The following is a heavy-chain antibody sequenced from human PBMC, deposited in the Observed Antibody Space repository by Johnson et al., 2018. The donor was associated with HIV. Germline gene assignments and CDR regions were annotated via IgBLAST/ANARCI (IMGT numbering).Heavy chain of an antibody. V-gene: IGHV3-30-3*01. CDR2: ISYDGSNK. Sequence: QVQLVESGGGVVQPGRSLRLSCAASGFTFSSYAMHWVRQAPGKGLEWVAVISYDGSNKYYADSVKGRLTISRDNSKNTLYLQMNSLRAEDTDVYYCARGGAVTRRSADAFDIWGQGTMVTVSS. J-gene: IGHJ3*02. CDR3: ARGGAVTRRSADAFDI. CDR1: GFTFSSYA. D-gene: IGHD4-11*01.